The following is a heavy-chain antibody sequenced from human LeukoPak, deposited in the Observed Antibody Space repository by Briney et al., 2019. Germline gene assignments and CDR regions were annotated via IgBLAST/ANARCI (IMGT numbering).Heavy chain of an antibody. V-gene: IGHV3-23*01. CDR3: AKAGCTSTTCYVNC. CDR2: ISGSGDNT. Sequence: PGGSLRLSCAASGFTVSSNYMSWVRQAPGKGLEWVSVISGSGDNTYYADSVKGRFTISRDNSKNTLYLQMNNLRAEDTALYYCAKAGCTSTTCYVNCWGQGTLVTVSS. D-gene: IGHD2/OR15-2a*01. CDR1: GFTVSSNY. J-gene: IGHJ4*02.